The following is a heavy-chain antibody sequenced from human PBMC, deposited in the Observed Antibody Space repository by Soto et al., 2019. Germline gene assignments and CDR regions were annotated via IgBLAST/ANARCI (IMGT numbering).Heavy chain of an antibody. CDR1: GFTFSSYG. CDR3: AKGPYRSIAAAGHNNWFDP. Sequence: QVQLVESGGGVVQPGRSLRLSCAASGFTFSSYGMHWVRQAPGKGLEWVAVISYDGSNKYYADSVKGRFTISRDNSKNTLYLQMNSLRAEDTAVYYCAKGPYRSIAAAGHNNWFDPWGQGTLVTVSS. J-gene: IGHJ5*02. CDR2: ISYDGSNK. D-gene: IGHD6-13*01. V-gene: IGHV3-30*18.